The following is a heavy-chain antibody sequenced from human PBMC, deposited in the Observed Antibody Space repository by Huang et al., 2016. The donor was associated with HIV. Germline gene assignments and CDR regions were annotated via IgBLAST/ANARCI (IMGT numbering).Heavy chain of an antibody. CDR2: INHRGTT. V-gene: IGHV4-34*01. D-gene: IGHD3-16*01. CDR1: GGSFSSYY. CDR3: AREIMISFGGPFDP. Sequence: QVQLHQWGAGLLKPSETLSLPCAVYGGSFSSYYWNLIRQSPGKGLEWIGQINHRGTTTYNPSRKSRVTMSVDTSKNQFSLKLNAVTVADTAVYYCAREIMISFGGPFDPWGQGTLVTVSS. J-gene: IGHJ5*02.